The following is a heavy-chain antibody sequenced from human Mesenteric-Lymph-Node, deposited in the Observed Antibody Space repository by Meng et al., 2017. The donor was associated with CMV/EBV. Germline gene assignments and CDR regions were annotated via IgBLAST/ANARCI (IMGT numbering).Heavy chain of an antibody. CDR1: GFTFSSYA. Sequence: SGFTFSSYAMHWVRQAPGKGLEWVAVISYDGSNKYYADSVKGRFTISRDNSKNTLYLQMNSLRAEDTAVYYCAREADTLGDYYGMDVWGQGTTVTVSS. V-gene: IGHV3-30-3*01. CDR2: ISYDGSNK. CDR3: AREADTLGDYYGMDV. J-gene: IGHJ6*02.